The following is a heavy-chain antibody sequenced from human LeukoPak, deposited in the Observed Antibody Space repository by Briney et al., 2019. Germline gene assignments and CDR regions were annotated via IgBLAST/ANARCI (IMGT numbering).Heavy chain of an antibody. CDR2: IDWDNDK. J-gene: IGHJ4*02. D-gene: IGHD2-2*01. CDR3: ARTTSSTSFNFDY. CDR1: GFSLSTSGVC. V-gene: IGHV2-70*11. Sequence: SGPALVKPTETLTLTCTFSGFSLSTSGVCVSWIRQPPGKALEWPARIDWDNDKYYSTSLKTRLTISKDTSKNQVVLTMTNMDPVDTATYYCARTTSSTSFNFDYWGQGTLVTVSS.